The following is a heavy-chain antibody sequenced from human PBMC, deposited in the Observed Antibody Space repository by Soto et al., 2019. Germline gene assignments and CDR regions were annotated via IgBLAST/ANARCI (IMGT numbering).Heavy chain of an antibody. CDR2: FFIGGNT. V-gene: IGHV4-39*01. CDR1: GGSISSSTYY. CDR3: ARRWGEGRVDY. J-gene: IGHJ4*02. Sequence: PSETLSLTCTVSGGSISSSTYYWGWMRQPPGKGLEWIASFFIGGNTYYNPSLKSRVTISVDTSKNQFSLKLSSVTAADTAVYYCARRWGEGRVDYWGQGTLVTVSS. D-gene: IGHD3-10*01.